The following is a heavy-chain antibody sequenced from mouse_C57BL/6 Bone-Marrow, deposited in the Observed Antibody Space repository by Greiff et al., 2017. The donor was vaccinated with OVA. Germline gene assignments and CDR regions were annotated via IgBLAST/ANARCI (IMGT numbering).Heavy chain of an antibody. J-gene: IGHJ3*01. V-gene: IGHV1-64*01. Sequence: QVQLKQPGAELVKPGASVKLSCKASGYTFTSYWMHWVKQRPGQGLEWIGMIHPNSGSTNYNEKFKSKATLTVVKSSSTAYMQRSSLTSEDSAVYYCARSATRAWFAYWGQGTLVTVSA. CDR2: IHPNSGST. D-gene: IGHD1-2*01. CDR3: ARSATRAWFAY. CDR1: GYTFTSYW.